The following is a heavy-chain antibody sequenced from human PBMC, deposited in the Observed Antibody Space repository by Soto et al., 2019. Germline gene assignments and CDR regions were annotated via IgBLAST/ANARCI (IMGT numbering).Heavy chain of an antibody. D-gene: IGHD3-10*01. CDR1: GDTFSGYP. CDR3: ARDGGFGELKY. CDR2: IIPVIGTT. V-gene: IGHV1-69*11. Sequence: SVKVSCKASGDTFSGYPINWVRQAPGEGLEWMGRIIPVIGTTNDAQRFEGRVTFTADESTNTAYMELRGLLSGDTAVYYCARDGGFGELKYWGPGTLVTVSS. J-gene: IGHJ4*02.